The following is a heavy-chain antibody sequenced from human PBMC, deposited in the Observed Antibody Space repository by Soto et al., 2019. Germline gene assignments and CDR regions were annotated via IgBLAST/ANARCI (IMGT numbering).Heavy chain of an antibody. V-gene: IGHV1-2*04. CDR3: VKSRGVSSGYSPNAFDI. J-gene: IGHJ3*02. D-gene: IGHD3-22*01. Sequence: GASVKVSFKASGYTFTGYYLHWVRQAPGQGLEWLGCINPSSGGTSFARKFQGSVTMTTDTSISTVYMELSRLRSDDTAVYYCVKSRGVSSGYSPNAFDIWGQGTMVTVSS. CDR2: INPSSGGT. CDR1: GYTFTGYY.